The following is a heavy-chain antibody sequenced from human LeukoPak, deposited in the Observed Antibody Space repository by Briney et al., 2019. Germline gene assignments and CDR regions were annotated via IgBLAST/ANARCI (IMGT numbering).Heavy chain of an antibody. Sequence: GGSLRLSCAASGFTFSSYSMNWVRQAPGKGLEWVSSISSSSSYIYYADSVKGRFTISRDNAKNSLYLQMNSLRAEDTAVYYCARGPNYDFWSGYFGWFDPWGQGTLVTVSS. J-gene: IGHJ5*02. CDR3: ARGPNYDFWSGYFGWFDP. V-gene: IGHV3-21*01. D-gene: IGHD3-3*01. CDR2: ISSSSSYI. CDR1: GFTFSSYS.